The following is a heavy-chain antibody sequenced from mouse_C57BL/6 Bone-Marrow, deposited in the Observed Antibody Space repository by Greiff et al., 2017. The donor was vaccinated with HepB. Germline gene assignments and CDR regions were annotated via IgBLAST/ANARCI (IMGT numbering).Heavy chain of an antibody. V-gene: IGHV2-2*01. CDR3: ARKEYGYDRGNYAMDY. Sequence: QVQLQQSGPGLVQPSQSLSITCTVSGFSLTSYGVHWVRQSPGKGLEWLGVIWSGGSTDYNAAFISRLSISKDNSKSQVFFKMNSLQADDTAIYYCARKEYGYDRGNYAMDYWGQGTSVTVSS. CDR2: IWSGGST. D-gene: IGHD2-2*01. J-gene: IGHJ4*01. CDR1: GFSLTSYG.